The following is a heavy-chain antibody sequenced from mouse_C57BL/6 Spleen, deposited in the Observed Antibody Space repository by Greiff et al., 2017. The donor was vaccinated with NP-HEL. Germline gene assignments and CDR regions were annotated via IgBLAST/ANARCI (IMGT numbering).Heavy chain of an antibody. D-gene: IGHD2-1*01. J-gene: IGHJ2*01. CDR2: ISYDGSN. V-gene: IGHV3-6*01. Sequence: VQLQQSGPGLVKPSQSLSLTCSVTGYSITSGYYWNWIRQFPGNKLEWMGYISYDGSNNYNPSLKNRISITRDTSKNQFFLKLNSVTTEDTATYYCARFGNGFDYWGQGTTLTVSS. CDR3: ARFGNGFDY. CDR1: GYSITSGYY.